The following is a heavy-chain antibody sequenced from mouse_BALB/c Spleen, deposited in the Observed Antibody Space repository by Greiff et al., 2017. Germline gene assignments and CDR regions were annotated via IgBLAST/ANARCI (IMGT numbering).Heavy chain of an antibody. CDR1: GYTFTDYA. D-gene: IGHD2-3*01. CDR3: ARSGYDGYYVRYFDV. CDR2: ISTYNGNT. V-gene: IGHV1-67*01. Sequence: QVQLKESGPEVVRPGVSVKISCKGSGYTFTDYAMHWVKQSHAKSLEWIGVISTYNGNTNYNQKFKGKATMTVDKSSSTAYMELARLTSEDSAIYYCARSGYDGYYVRYFDVWGAGTTVTVSS. J-gene: IGHJ1*01.